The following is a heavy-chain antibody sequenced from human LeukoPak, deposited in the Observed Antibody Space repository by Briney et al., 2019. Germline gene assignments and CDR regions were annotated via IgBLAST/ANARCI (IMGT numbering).Heavy chain of an antibody. Sequence: SETLSLTCTVSGGSISSYYWSWIRQPPGKGLEWIGYIYYSGSTNYNPSLKSRVTISVDTSKNQFSLKLSSVTAADTAVYYCARVVTGMQLVWGRPGYYYYYMDVWGKGTTVTVSS. D-gene: IGHD3-16*01. CDR2: IYYSGST. J-gene: IGHJ6*03. V-gene: IGHV4-59*01. CDR3: ARVVTGMQLVWGRPGYYYYYMDV. CDR1: GGSISSYY.